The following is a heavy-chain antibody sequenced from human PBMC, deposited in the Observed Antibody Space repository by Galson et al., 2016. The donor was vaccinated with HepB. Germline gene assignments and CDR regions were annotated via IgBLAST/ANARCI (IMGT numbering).Heavy chain of an antibody. CDR2: IYSDGRT. Sequence: SLRLSCAVSGFSVSDNYLSWGRQAPGTGLEWVSLIYSDGRTHHAESVKRRFTIARDNTKNTVYLQMNSLRVEDSAIYYCATRLGYCRGGTCFGRYWGQGSLVIVS. CDR3: ATRLGYCRGGTCFGRY. D-gene: IGHD2-15*01. CDR1: GFSVSDNY. V-gene: IGHV3-53*01. J-gene: IGHJ1*01.